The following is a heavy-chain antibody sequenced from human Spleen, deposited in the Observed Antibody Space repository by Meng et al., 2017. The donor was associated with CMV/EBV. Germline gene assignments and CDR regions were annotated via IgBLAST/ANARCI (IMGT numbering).Heavy chain of an antibody. V-gene: IGHV4-39*07. CDR3: ARGRRRLLLSNYYGMDV. Sequence: SETLSLTCTVSGGSISRCSYFWGWIRQPPGKGLEWIGSIYYSGTTYYNPSLKSRVTISVDTSKNQFSLKLSSVTAADTAVYYCARGRRRLLLSNYYGMDVWGQGTTVTVSS. CDR2: IYYSGTT. D-gene: IGHD2/OR15-2a*01. CDR1: GGSISRCSYF. J-gene: IGHJ6*02.